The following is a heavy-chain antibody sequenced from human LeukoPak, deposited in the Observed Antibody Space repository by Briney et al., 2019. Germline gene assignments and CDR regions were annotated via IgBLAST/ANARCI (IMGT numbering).Heavy chain of an antibody. D-gene: IGHD2-15*01. CDR3: ARESRYCIGDSCYPNAFDV. Sequence: ASVKVSCKASGGTFSSYAINWVRQAPGQGLEWMGRIIPIFATTNYAQKFQARATITTDESTNTAYMELSSLRSEDTAMYYCARESRYCIGDSCYPNAFDVWGQGTMVTISS. CDR2: IIPIFATT. V-gene: IGHV1-69*05. J-gene: IGHJ3*01. CDR1: GGTFSSYA.